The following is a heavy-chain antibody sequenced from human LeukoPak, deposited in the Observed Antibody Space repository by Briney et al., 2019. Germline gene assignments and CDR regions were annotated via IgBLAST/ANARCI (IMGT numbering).Heavy chain of an antibody. J-gene: IGHJ4*02. D-gene: IGHD6-19*01. Sequence: ASVKVSCKASGGTFSSYAISWVRQAPGQGLEWMGGIIPIFGTANYAQKFQGRVTITADESTSTAYMELSSLRSEDTAVYYCGSRGVAGTIAYWGQETLVTVS. CDR3: GSRGVAGTIAY. V-gene: IGHV1-69*13. CDR1: GGTFSSYA. CDR2: IIPIFGTA.